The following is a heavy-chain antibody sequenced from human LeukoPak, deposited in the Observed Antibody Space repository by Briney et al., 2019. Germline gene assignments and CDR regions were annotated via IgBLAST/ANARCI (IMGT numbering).Heavy chain of an antibody. CDR2: IHASGST. V-gene: IGHV4-4*07. CDR3: ARVTDPRYNWFDP. D-gene: IGHD2-21*02. Sequence: SETLSLTCTVSGGSISSYYWTWIRQPAGKGPEWIGRIHASGSTNYNPSLKSRVNMSVDTSKNQLSLRLNSVTAADTAVYYCARVTDPRYNWFDPWGQGTLVTVSS. CDR1: GGSISSYY. J-gene: IGHJ5*02.